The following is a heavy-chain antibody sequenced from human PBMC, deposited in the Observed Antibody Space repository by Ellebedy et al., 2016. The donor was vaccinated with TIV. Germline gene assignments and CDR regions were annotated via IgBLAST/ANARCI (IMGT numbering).Heavy chain of an antibody. CDR2: ISYDGSNK. CDR3: ARDPNSPGDTGYGDY. J-gene: IGHJ4*02. CDR1: GFTFSSYA. Sequence: GESLKISCAASGFTFSSYAMHWVRQAPGKGLEWVAVISYDGSNKYYADSVKGRFTISRDNAQNSLYLHMNNLRAEDTAVYYCARDPNSPGDTGYGDYWGQGVVVTVST. V-gene: IGHV3-30*07. D-gene: IGHD5-12*01.